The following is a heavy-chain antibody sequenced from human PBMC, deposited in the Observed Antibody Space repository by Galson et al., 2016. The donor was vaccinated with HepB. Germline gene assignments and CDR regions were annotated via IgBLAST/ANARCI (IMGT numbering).Heavy chain of an antibody. CDR3: DKGFYGDFPSWFDP. Sequence: SLRLSCAASGFTFENYAMHWVRQVPGKGLEWVSSITWNSGSKGYADSVKGRFTISRDNAKNSLYLQMNSLRPEDTALYYCDKGFYGDFPSWFDPWGHGTLVTVSP. J-gene: IGHJ5*02. D-gene: IGHD4-17*01. CDR1: GFTFENYA. V-gene: IGHV3-9*01. CDR2: ITWNSGSK.